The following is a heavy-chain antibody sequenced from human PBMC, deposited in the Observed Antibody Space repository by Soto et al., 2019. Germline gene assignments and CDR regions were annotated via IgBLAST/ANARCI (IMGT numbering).Heavy chain of an antibody. CDR3: AKSVDVDTAMVTTDY. CDR1: GFTFSSYG. Sequence: QPGGSLRLSCAASGFTFSSYGMHWVRQAPGKGLEWVAVISYDGSNKYYADSVKGRFTISRDNSKNTLYLQMNSLRAEDTAVYYCAKSVDVDTAMVTTDYWGQGTLVTVSS. J-gene: IGHJ4*02. V-gene: IGHV3-30*18. CDR2: ISYDGSNK. D-gene: IGHD5-18*01.